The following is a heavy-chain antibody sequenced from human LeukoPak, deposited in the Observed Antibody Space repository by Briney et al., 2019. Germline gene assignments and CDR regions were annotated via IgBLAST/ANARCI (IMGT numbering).Heavy chain of an antibody. CDR3: AKSPNYDILTGFDY. D-gene: IGHD3-9*01. J-gene: IGHJ4*02. V-gene: IGHV3-23*01. CDR2: ISGSGGST. CDR1: GFTFSSYA. Sequence: GGSLRLSCAASGFTFSSYAMSWVRQAPGKGLEWVSAISGSGGSTYYADSVKGRFTISRYNSKNTLYLQMNSLRAEDTAVYYCAKSPNYDILTGFDYWGQGTLVTVSS.